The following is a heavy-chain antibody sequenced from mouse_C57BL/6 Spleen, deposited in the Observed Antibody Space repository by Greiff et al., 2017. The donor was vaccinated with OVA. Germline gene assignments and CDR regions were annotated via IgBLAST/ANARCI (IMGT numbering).Heavy chain of an antibody. V-gene: IGHV1-4*01. Sequence: QVQLQQSGAELARPGASVKMSCKASGYTFTSYTMHWVKQRPGQGLEWIGYINPSSGYTKYNQKFKDKATLTADKSSSTAYMQLSSLTSEDSAVYYWAREGYDYDHAMDYWGQGTSVTVSS. D-gene: IGHD2-4*01. J-gene: IGHJ4*01. CDR1: GYTFTSYT. CDR2: INPSSGYT. CDR3: AREGYDYDHAMDY.